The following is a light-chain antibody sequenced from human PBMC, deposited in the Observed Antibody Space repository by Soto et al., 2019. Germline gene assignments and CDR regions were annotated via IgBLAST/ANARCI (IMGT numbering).Light chain of an antibody. V-gene: IGKV3-20*01. CDR3: QQYGGSPRT. CDR2: GAS. Sequence: ELVLTQSPGTLSLSPGERATLSCRASQSVTGSYLAWYQQKPGQAPRLLIYGASSRATGIPDRFSGSESGTDFTLTIARLEPEDFAMYYCQQYGGSPRTFGQGTKVEMK. J-gene: IGKJ1*01. CDR1: QSVTGSY.